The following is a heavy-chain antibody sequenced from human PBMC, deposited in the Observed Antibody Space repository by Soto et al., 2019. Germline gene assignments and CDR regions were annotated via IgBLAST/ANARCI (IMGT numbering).Heavy chain of an antibody. CDR3: ARVLLRYFDWLKFRIDSSKYYFDY. Sequence: QVQLVQSGADVKKPGASVKVSCKASGYTFTSYGITWVRQAPGQGLEWMGWTSAYNGNTNYAQKLQGRVTMTTDTSTSTAYMELRSLRPDDTAVYYCARVLLRYFDWLKFRIDSSKYYFDYWGQGTLVTVSS. D-gene: IGHD3-9*01. CDR1: GYTFTSYG. V-gene: IGHV1-18*01. CDR2: TSAYNGNT. J-gene: IGHJ4*02.